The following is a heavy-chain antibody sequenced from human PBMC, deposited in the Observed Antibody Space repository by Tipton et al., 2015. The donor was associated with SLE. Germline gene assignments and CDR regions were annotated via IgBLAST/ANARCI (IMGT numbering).Heavy chain of an antibody. CDR1: GESFNADY. CDR2: IYTSGST. Sequence: TLSLTCAVYGESFNADYWSWIRQPAGKGLEWIGRIYTSGSTNYNPSLKSRVTISIETSKNQFSLKLNSVTAADTAVYYCGRVYSSGWPIDYWGQGTLVTVSS. J-gene: IGHJ4*02. D-gene: IGHD6-25*01. V-gene: IGHV4-59*10. CDR3: GRVYSSGWPIDY.